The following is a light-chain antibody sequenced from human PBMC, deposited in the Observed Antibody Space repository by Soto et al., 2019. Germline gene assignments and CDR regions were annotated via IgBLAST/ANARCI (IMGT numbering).Light chain of an antibody. CDR3: SSKSSGSTPML. J-gene: IGLJ2*01. Sequence: QSALTQPASLSGSPGQSITISCTGTSSDVGGYKYVSWYQNHPGEAPKLIIYEVSNWPSGVSNRFSGSKSGNTASLTISGLQAEDESHYYCSSKSSGSTPMLFGGGTKVTVL. CDR1: SSDVGGYKY. CDR2: EVS. V-gene: IGLV2-14*01.